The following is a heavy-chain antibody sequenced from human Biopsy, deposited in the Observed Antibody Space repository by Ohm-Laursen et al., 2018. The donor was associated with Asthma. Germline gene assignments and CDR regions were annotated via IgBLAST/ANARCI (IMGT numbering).Heavy chain of an antibody. D-gene: IGHD3-16*01. V-gene: IGHV1-2*06. J-gene: IGHJ2*01. CDR1: GGSFTDYY. CDR2: IDPNSGGT. CDR3: ARIKIRIGAGTDRYFDL. Sequence: GSSVKVSCKASGGSFTDYYVHWVRQAPGQGLEWMGRIDPNSGGTNYAQKFLGRVTMTRDTSVNTAYMVLSRLRSDDTAVYYCARIKIRIGAGTDRYFDLWGRGTLVTVSS.